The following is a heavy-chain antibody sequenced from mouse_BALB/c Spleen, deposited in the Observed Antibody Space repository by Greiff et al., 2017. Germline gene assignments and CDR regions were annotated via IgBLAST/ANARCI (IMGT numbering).Heavy chain of an antibody. Sequence: QGQLQQSGPELVRPGVSVKISCKGSGYTFTDYAMHWVKQSHAKSLEWIGVISTYYGNTNYNQKFKGKATMTVDKSSSTAYMELARLTSEDSAIYYCARSQDGSSYYYAMDYWGQGTSVTVSS. CDR1: GYTFTDYA. J-gene: IGHJ4*01. D-gene: IGHD1-1*01. V-gene: IGHV1-67*01. CDR3: ARSQDGSSYYYAMDY. CDR2: ISTYYGNT.